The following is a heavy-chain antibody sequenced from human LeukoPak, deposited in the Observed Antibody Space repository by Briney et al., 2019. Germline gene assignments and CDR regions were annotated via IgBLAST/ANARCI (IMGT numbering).Heavy chain of an antibody. D-gene: IGHD2/OR15-2a*01. CDR2: VDSDGSNT. Sequence: GGSLRLSCAASGFTFSSYWIHWVRHAPRKGLVCVSHVDSDGSNTSYADSVRGRFTISRDNAKNTLYLQMHSLRAEDTAVYYCARGGIGTFDIWGQGTMVTVSS. J-gene: IGHJ3*02. CDR1: GFTFSSYW. V-gene: IGHV3-74*01. CDR3: ARGGIGTFDI.